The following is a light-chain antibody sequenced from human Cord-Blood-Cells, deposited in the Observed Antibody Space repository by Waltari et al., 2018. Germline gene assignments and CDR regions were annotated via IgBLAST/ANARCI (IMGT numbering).Light chain of an antibody. CDR3: QQYNSYSRT. CDR2: DAS. CDR1: QSISSW. J-gene: IGKJ1*01. V-gene: IGKV1-5*01. Sequence: DIQMTQSPSTLSASVGDRVTITCRDSQSISSWLDWYQLKPGKAPKLLLYDASSLESGVPSRFSGSGSETEFTLTSSSLQPDDFATYYCQQYNSYSRTFGQGTKVEIK.